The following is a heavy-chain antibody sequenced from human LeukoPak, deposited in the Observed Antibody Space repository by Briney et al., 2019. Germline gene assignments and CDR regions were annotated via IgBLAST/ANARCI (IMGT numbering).Heavy chain of an antibody. CDR1: XXTFTXXY. V-gene: IGHV1-2*02. CDR2: INPNSGGT. D-gene: IGHD3-3*01. Sequence: SCKXXXXTFTXXYMHWVRQAPGQGLEWMGWINPNSGGTNYAQKFQGRVTMTRDTSISTAYMELSRLRSDDTAVYYCAFWSGYYGHNWFDPWGQGTLVTVSS. CDR3: AFWSGYYGHNWFDP. J-gene: IGHJ5*02.